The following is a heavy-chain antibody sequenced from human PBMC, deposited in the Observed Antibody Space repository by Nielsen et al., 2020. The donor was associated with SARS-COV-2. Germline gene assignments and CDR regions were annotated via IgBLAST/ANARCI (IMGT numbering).Heavy chain of an antibody. V-gene: IGHV3-74*01. J-gene: IGHJ4*02. CDR1: GFTFSSYG. CDR3: VRVRDDGHYYDTGPFDD. D-gene: IGHD3-22*01. CDR2: MNSDGSRT. Sequence: GESLKISCAASGFTFSSYGMNWVRQAPGKGLAWVAHMNSDGSRTTYADSVKGRFTISRDNAENTLYLQMNSLRADDAAVYYCVRVRDDGHYYDTGPFDDWGQGALVTVSS.